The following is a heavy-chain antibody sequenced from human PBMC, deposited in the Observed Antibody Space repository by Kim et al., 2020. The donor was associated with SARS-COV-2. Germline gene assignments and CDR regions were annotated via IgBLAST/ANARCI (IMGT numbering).Heavy chain of an antibody. Sequence: SETLSLTCAVYGWSFSGYYWSWIRQPPGKGLEWIGEINHSGSTNYNPSLKSRVTISVDTSKNHFSLRLSSVTAADTAVYYCARGRQVWFVWVNNYGMDVWGQGTTVTVSS. D-gene: IGHD5-18*01. V-gene: IGHV4-34*01. CDR2: INHSGST. J-gene: IGHJ6*02. CDR1: GWSFSGYY. CDR3: ARGRQVWFVWVNNYGMDV.